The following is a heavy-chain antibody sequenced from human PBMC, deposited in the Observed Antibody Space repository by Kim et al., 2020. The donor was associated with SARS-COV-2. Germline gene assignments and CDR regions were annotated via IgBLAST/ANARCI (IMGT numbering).Heavy chain of an antibody. CDR3: AGDFSASGSLDY. D-gene: IGHD3-10*01. Sequence: GGSLRLSCAAAGFTFGNYWMNWVRQAPGKGLQWVGNINQDGSVKHYVDSLEGRFTISRDNAKSSFFLQMTSLRADDTAIYYCAGDFSASGSLDYWGRGTLVTVSS. CDR1: GFTFGNYW. CDR2: INQDGSVK. J-gene: IGHJ4*02. V-gene: IGHV3-7*01.